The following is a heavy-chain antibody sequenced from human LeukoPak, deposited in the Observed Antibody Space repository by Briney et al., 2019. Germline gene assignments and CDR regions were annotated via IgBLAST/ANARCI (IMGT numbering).Heavy chain of an antibody. D-gene: IGHD5-24*01. V-gene: IGHV3-23*01. J-gene: IGHJ4*02. CDR1: GFPFSSYA. CDR3: AKERGDGYNHIDY. Sequence: PGGSLRLSCDASGFPFSSYAMNWVRQAPGKGLEWVSTISGSGGSTYYADSVKGRFTISRDKSKNTVYLQMNSLRAEDTAVYYCAKERGDGYNHIDYGGQGTRVTVSS. CDR2: ISGSGGST.